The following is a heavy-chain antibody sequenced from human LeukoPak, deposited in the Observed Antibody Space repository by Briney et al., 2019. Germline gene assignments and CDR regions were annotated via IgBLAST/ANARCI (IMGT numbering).Heavy chain of an antibody. D-gene: IGHD6-6*01. J-gene: IGHJ5*02. Sequence: PSETLSLTCTVSGGSISSGPDYWGWIRQPPGEGLEWIGSIYYSGSTYYTPTLKSRVTISVDTSTNQFSLKLSSVTAADTAMYYCARGTYTSSRFDPWGQGTLVTVSS. CDR1: GGSISSGPDY. V-gene: IGHV4-39*01. CDR3: ARGTYTSSRFDP. CDR2: IYYSGST.